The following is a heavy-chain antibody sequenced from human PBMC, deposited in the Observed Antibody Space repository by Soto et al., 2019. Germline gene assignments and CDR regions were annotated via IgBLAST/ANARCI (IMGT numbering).Heavy chain of an antibody. CDR1: GFTFSSYA. CDR2: ISNSGGST. Sequence: GGSLRLSCAASGFTFSSYAMSWARQAPGKGLEWVSSISNSGGSTYHADSVKGRFTISRDDSGKTLYLQMNSLRVEDAAIYFCAQGKISTTGLNYWGQGTLVTVSS. D-gene: IGHD1-1*01. V-gene: IGHV3-23*01. J-gene: IGHJ4*02. CDR3: AQGKISTTGLNY.